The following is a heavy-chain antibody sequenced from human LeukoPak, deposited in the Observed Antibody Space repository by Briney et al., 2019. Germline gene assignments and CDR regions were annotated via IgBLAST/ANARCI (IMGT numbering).Heavy chain of an antibody. CDR2: ISSSSSYI. J-gene: IGHJ4*02. D-gene: IGHD2-15*01. V-gene: IGHV3-21*01. Sequence: GGSLRLSCAASGFTFSSYSMNWVRQAPGKGLEWVSSISSSSSYIYYADSVKGRFTISRDNAKNPLYLQMNSLRAEDTAVYYCARGYCSGGSCYFNYFDYWGQGTLVTVSS. CDR1: GFTFSSYS. CDR3: ARGYCSGGSCYFNYFDY.